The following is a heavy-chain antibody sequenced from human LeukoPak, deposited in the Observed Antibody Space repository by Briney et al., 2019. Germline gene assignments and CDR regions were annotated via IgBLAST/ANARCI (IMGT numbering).Heavy chain of an antibody. V-gene: IGHV3-30*04. CDR1: GFTFSSYA. CDR2: ISYDGSNK. D-gene: IGHD3-10*01. Sequence: GRSLRLSCAASGFTFSSYAMHWVRQAPGKGLEWVAVISYDGSNKYYADSVKGRFTISRDNSKNTLYLQMNSLRAEDTAVYYCARSSGAADYGSGSYYPYYYYYDMDVWGQGTTVTVSS. J-gene: IGHJ6*02. CDR3: ARSSGAADYGSGSYYPYYYYYDMDV.